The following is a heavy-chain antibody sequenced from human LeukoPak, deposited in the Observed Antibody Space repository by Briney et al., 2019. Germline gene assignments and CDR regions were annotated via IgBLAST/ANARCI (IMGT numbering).Heavy chain of an antibody. Sequence: GGSLRLSCAASGFTFSSYEMNWIRQAPGKGLEWVSYISSSGSTIYYADSVKGRFTISRDNAKNSLYLQMNSLRAEDTAVYYCARDSATIRGFDYWGQGTLVTVSS. CDR3: ARDSATIRGFDY. V-gene: IGHV3-48*03. CDR2: ISSSGSTI. CDR1: GFTFSSYE. J-gene: IGHJ4*02. D-gene: IGHD5-24*01.